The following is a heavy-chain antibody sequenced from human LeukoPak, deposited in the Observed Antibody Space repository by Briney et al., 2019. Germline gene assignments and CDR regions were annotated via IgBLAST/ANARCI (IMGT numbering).Heavy chain of an antibody. J-gene: IGHJ4*02. D-gene: IGHD3-10*02. Sequence: SETLSLTCAVYGGSFSGYYWSWIRQPPGKGLEWIGEIYHSGSTNYNPSLKSRVTISVDKSKNQFSLKLSSVTAADTAVYYCARSGTLIGELFWGQGTLVTVSS. CDR1: GGSFSGYY. CDR2: IYHSGST. CDR3: ARSGTLIGELF. V-gene: IGHV4-34*01.